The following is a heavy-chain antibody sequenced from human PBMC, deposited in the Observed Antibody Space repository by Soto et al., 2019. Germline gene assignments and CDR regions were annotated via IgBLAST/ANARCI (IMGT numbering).Heavy chain of an antibody. V-gene: IGHV3-49*03. CDR1: GFTFGDYS. CDR3: ASRNGPGEADAFDI. Sequence: PGGSLRLSCTPSGFTFGDYSMSWFRQAPGKGLEWVGFIRYKAYGGTTEYAASVKGSFTISRDDSKSIAYLQMNSLKTEDTAVYYCASRNGPGEADAFDIWGQGTMVTVSS. CDR2: IRYKAYGGTT. D-gene: IGHD3-10*01. J-gene: IGHJ3*02.